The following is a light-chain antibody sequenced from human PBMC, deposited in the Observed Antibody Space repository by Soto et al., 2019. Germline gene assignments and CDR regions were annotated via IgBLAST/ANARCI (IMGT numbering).Light chain of an antibody. CDR2: TAS. Sequence: DIQMTQSPSSLSASVGDRVTITCLSSQNIKKYLNWYQQKPGKAPNLLIYTASSLQVGLPSRFSGSGSGTDFTLTISSLQPEDSATYYCQQSFGTPLTFGGGTKVDIK. V-gene: IGKV1-39*01. J-gene: IGKJ4*01. CDR1: QNIKKY. CDR3: QQSFGTPLT.